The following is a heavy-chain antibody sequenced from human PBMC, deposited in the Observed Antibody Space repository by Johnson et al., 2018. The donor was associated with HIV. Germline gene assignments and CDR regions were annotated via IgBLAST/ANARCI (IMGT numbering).Heavy chain of an antibody. V-gene: IGHV3-30*04. CDR1: GFTFSSYA. CDR3: ARDARYSRSWPDAFDI. D-gene: IGHD6-13*01. Sequence: QVQLVESGGGVVQPGRSLRLSCAASGFTFSSYAMHWVRQAPGKGLEWVAVISYDGSNKYYADSVKGRFTISRDNSKNTLYLQMSSLRAEDTAVYYCARDARYSRSWPDAFDIWGQGTMVTVSP. CDR2: ISYDGSNK. J-gene: IGHJ3*02.